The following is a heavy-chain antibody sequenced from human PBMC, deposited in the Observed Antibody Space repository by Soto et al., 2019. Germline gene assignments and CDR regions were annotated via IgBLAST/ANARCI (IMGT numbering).Heavy chain of an antibody. D-gene: IGHD2-2*01. CDR2: ISYDGSNK. CDR3: AKDGDCSSTSCVGYYYYMDV. CDR1: GFTFSSYG. J-gene: IGHJ6*03. V-gene: IGHV3-30*18. Sequence: PGGSLRLSCAASGFTFSSYGMHWVRQAPGKGLEWVAVISYDGSNKYYADSVKGRFTISRDNSKNTLYLQMNSLRAEDTAVYYCAKDGDCSSTSCVGYYYYMDVWGKGTTVTVSS.